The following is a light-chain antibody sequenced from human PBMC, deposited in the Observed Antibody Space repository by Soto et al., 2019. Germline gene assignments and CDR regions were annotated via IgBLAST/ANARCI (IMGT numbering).Light chain of an antibody. CDR1: NSDLGSYDF. CDR2: KVS. J-gene: IGLJ3*02. Sequence: QSVLTQPASVSGSPGQSITISCTGTNSDLGSYDFVSWYQHHPGTAPKLILYKVSDRPSGVSSRFSGSKSGHTASLTISGLQAEDEVFYYCSSYTTSSTRVFGGGTKLTVL. V-gene: IGLV2-14*01. CDR3: SSYTTSSTRV.